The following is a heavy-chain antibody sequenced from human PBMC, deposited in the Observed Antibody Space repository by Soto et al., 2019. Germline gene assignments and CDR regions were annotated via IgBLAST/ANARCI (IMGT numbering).Heavy chain of an antibody. CDR3: ARSLSTIGGRPDS. V-gene: IGHV1-2*02. Sequence: ASVKVSCKASGYTFTGYYMHWVRQAPGQGLEWMGWINPNSGDTKYAQKFQGGVTMTRDTSTRTAYMEVSRLTSDDTAVYYCARSLSTIGGRPDSWGQGTLVTVSS. CDR1: GYTFTGYY. D-gene: IGHD6-6*01. J-gene: IGHJ4*02. CDR2: INPNSGDT.